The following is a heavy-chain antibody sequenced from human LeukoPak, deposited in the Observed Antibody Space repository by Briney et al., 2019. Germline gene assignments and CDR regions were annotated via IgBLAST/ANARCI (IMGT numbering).Heavy chain of an antibody. CDR3: ARSRIVGATRPFFDY. V-gene: IGHV4-39*01. CDR1: GGSISSSSYY. CDR2: IYYSGST. D-gene: IGHD1-26*01. Sequence: SETLSLTCTVSGGSISSSSYYWCWIRQPPGKGLEWIGSIYYSGSTYYNPSLKSRVTISVDTSKNQFSLKLSSVTAADTAVYYCARSRIVGATRPFFDYWGQGTLVTVSP. J-gene: IGHJ4*02.